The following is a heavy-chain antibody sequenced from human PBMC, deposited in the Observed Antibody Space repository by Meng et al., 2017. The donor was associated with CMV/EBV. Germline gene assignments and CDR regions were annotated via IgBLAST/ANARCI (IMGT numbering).Heavy chain of an antibody. CDR1: GFTFSSYS. CDR2: ISSSSSYI. CDR3: ARVVIMVYYYYGMDV. V-gene: IGHV3-21*01. Sequence: GESLKISCAAFGFTFSSYSMNWVRQAPGKGLEWVSSISSSSSYIYYADSVKGRFTISRDNAKNSLYLQMNSLRAEDTAVYYCARVVIMVYYYYGMDVWGQGTTVTVSS. D-gene: IGHD3-3*01. J-gene: IGHJ6*02.